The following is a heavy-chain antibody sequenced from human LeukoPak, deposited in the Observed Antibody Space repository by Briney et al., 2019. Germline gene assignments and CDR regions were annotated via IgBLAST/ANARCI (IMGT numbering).Heavy chain of an antibody. J-gene: IGHJ4*02. Sequence: ASVKVSCKASGYTFTGYHMHWVRQAPGQGFEWMGWINPNTGDTNYAQKFQGRVTMTRDTTISAAFMELTRLTSDDTAVYYCASYPSSSPPFDYWGQGTLVTVSS. CDR1: GYTFTGYH. CDR3: ASYPSSSPPFDY. V-gene: IGHV1-2*02. CDR2: INPNTGDT. D-gene: IGHD6-6*01.